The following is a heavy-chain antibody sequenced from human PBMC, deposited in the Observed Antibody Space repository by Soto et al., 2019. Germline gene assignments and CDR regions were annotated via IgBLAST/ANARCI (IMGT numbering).Heavy chain of an antibody. V-gene: IGHV1-8*01. CDR1: GYTFTSYD. CDR2: MNPNSGNT. Sequence: QVQLVQSGAEVKKPGASVKVSCKASGYTFTSYDINWVRQATGQGLEGMGWMNPNSGNTGYAQKFQGRVTMTRNTSISTAYMELSSLRSEDTAVYYCARGSYDFWSGLYYYGMDVWGQGTTVTVSS. D-gene: IGHD3-3*01. J-gene: IGHJ6*02. CDR3: ARGSYDFWSGLYYYGMDV.